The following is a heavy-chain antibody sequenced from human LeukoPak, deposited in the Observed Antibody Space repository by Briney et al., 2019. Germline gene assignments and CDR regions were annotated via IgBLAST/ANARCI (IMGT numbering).Heavy chain of an antibody. CDR3: ARIRDGYNDAYDI. D-gene: IGHD5-24*01. V-gene: IGHV1-46*02. Sequence: ASVKVSCKASGSTFNRYYMHWVRQAPGQGLEWMGIINPSGGSTSYAQKFQGRVTMTRDMSTSTVYMELSSLRPEDTAIYYCARIRDGYNDAYDIWGQGTVVTVPS. CDR2: INPSGGST. CDR1: GSTFNRYY. J-gene: IGHJ3*02.